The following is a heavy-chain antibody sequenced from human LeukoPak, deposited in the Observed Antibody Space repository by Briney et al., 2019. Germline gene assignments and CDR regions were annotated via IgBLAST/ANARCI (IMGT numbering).Heavy chain of an antibody. V-gene: IGHV3-48*01. D-gene: IGHD1-26*01. CDR1: GFTFNSYS. J-gene: IGHJ4*02. CDR3: AQASGSYSFSFDY. Sequence: GGSLRLSCAASGFTFNSYSMNWVRQAPGKGLEWLSYISTGGTTIYYADSVKGRFTISRDDAKNSLYLQMNSLRAEDTAVYYCAQASGSYSFSFDYWGQGTLVTVSS. CDR2: ISTGGTTI.